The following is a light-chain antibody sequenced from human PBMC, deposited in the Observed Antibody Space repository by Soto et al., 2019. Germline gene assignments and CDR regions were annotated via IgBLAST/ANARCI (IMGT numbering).Light chain of an antibody. Sequence: SVLTQPASVSGSPGQSIAISCTGTSSDVGGYNYVSWYQQHPGKAPKLMVYDVSNRPSGVSNRFSGSKSGNTASLTISGLQAEDEADYYCSSYTRSSTYVFGTGTKVTVL. CDR2: DVS. CDR3: SSYTRSSTYV. CDR1: SSDVGGYNY. J-gene: IGLJ1*01. V-gene: IGLV2-14*01.